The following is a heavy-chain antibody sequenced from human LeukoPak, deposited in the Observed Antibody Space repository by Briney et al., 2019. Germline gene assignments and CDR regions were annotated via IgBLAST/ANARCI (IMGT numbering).Heavy chain of an antibody. CDR3: AKGTPLMGYDSSGHYKTMYYFDY. CDR2: ISGSGGST. Sequence: GGSLRLSCAASGFTFSSYAMGWVRQAPGKGLEWVSGISGSGGSTYHADSVEGRFTISRDNFKNTLYLQMNSLRAEDTAVYYCAKGTPLMGYDSSGHYKTMYYFDYWGQGTLVTVSS. J-gene: IGHJ4*02. D-gene: IGHD3-22*01. CDR1: GFTFSSYA. V-gene: IGHV3-23*01.